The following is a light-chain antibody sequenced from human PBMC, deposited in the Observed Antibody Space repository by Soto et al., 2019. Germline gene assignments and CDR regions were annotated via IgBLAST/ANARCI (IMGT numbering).Light chain of an antibody. V-gene: IGKV4-1*01. Sequence: DIVMTQSPDSLAVSLGERANINCKSSQSVLYSSNNNISLAWYQQKPGQPPKLLIYWAFTRDSGVLYRFSGSGSGTDFPLTISSLQAEDVAVYYCQQYYTTLTWTFGQGTKVDIK. CDR1: QSVLYSSNNNIS. CDR3: QQYYTTLTWT. J-gene: IGKJ1*01. CDR2: WAF.